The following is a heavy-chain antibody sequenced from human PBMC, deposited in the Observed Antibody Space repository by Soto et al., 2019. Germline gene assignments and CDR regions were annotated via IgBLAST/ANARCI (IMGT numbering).Heavy chain of an antibody. CDR3: AMTYSSSWYYGAFDI. V-gene: IGHV3-11*01. D-gene: IGHD6-13*01. Sequence: PGGSLRLSCAASGFTFSDYYMSWIRQAPGKGLEWVSYISSSGSTIYYADSVKGRFTISRDNAKNSLYLQMNSLRAEDTAAYYCAMTYSSSWYYGAFDIWGQGTMVTVSS. CDR1: GFTFSDYY. J-gene: IGHJ3*02. CDR2: ISSSGSTI.